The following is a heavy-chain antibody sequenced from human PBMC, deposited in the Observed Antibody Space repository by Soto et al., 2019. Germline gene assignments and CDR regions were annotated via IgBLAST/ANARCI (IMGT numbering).Heavy chain of an antibody. V-gene: IGHV3-21*01. CDR2: ISSSSSYI. CDR1: GFTFSSYS. CDR3: ASLSTFGGVIVKPYYSYYMDV. J-gene: IGHJ6*03. Sequence: GGSLRLSCAASGFTFSSYSMNWVRQAPGKGLEWVSSISSSSSYIYYADSVKGRFTISRDNAKNSLYLQMNSLRAEDTAVYYCASLSTFGGVIVKPYYSYYMDVWGKGTTVTVFS. D-gene: IGHD3-16*02.